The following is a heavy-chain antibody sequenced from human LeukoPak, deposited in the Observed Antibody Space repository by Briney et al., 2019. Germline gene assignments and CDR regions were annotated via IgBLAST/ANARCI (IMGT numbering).Heavy chain of an antibody. V-gene: IGHV4-39*01. D-gene: IGHD4-17*01. CDR3: ARQRGLTTVTTKMYYFDY. Sequence: SETLSLTCTVSGGSISSSSYYWGWIRQPPGKGLEWIGSIYYSGSTYYNPSLKSRVTISVDTSKNQFSLKLSSVTAADTAVYYCARQRGLTTVTTKMYYFDYWGQGTLVTVSS. CDR1: GGSISSSSYY. CDR2: IYYSGST. J-gene: IGHJ4*02.